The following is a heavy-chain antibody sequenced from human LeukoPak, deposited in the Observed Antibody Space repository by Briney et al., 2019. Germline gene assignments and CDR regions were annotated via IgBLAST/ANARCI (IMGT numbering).Heavy chain of an antibody. Sequence: PSETLSLTCTVSGGSISSYYWSWIRQHPGKGLEWIGYIYYSGSTYYNPSLKSRVTISVDTSKNQFSLKLSSVTAADTAVYYCARTALYYYDSSGYLFDIWGQGTMVTVSS. V-gene: IGHV4-59*06. CDR1: GGSISSYY. CDR3: ARTALYYYDSSGYLFDI. J-gene: IGHJ3*02. D-gene: IGHD3-22*01. CDR2: IYYSGST.